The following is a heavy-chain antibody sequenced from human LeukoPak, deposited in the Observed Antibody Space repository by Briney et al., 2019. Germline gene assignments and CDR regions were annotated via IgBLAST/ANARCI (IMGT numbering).Heavy chain of an antibody. CDR3: ARGPGGRSGYHPLEDYYYYYYMDV. CDR2: ISTYNGNT. Sequence: ASVKVSCKASGYTFTSYGITWVRQAPGQGLEWMGWISTYNGNTNYAQNLQGRVTMTTDTSTSTAYMELRSLRSDDTAVYYCARGPGGRSGYHPLEDYYYYYYMDVWGKGTTVTVSS. D-gene: IGHD3-22*01. V-gene: IGHV1-18*04. CDR1: GYTFTSYG. J-gene: IGHJ6*03.